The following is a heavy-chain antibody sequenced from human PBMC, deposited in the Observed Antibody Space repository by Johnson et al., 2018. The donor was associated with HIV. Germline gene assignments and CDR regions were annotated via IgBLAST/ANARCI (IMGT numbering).Heavy chain of an antibody. J-gene: IGHJ3*02. CDR3: ARDQFMSGGYCSGGSCYSQPSGI. CDR1: GFTVSSNY. CDR2: IYSGGST. V-gene: IGHV3-66*02. Sequence: VESGGGLVQPGGSLRLSCAASGFTVSSNYMSWVRQAPGKGLEWVSVIYSGGSTYYADSVKGRFTISRDNSKHTLYLQMNSLRAEDTAVYYCARDQFMSGGYCSGGSCYSQPSGIWGQGTMVTVSS. D-gene: IGHD2-15*01.